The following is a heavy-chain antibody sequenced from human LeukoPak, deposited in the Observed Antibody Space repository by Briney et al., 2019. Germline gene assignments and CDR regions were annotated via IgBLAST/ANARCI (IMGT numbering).Heavy chain of an antibody. CDR3: ARDPSWDGYYYYYMDV. Sequence: ASVKVSCKAPGYTFTDYYMHWVRQAPGQGLEWMGWINPNSGGTNYAQKFQGRVTMTRDTSISTAYMELSRLTSDDTAVYYCARDPSWDGYYYYYMDVWGKGTTVTVSS. D-gene: IGHD1-26*01. CDR1: GYTFTDYY. CDR2: INPNSGGT. J-gene: IGHJ6*03. V-gene: IGHV1-2*02.